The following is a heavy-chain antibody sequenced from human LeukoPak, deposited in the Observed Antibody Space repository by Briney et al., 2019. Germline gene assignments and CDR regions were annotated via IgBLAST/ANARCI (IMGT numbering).Heavy chain of an antibody. CDR3: AREVPSSFDY. CDR1: GFTFSSYS. D-gene: IGHD6-13*01. CDR2: ISSSSSYI. J-gene: IGHJ4*02. Sequence: GGSLRLSCAASGFTFSSYSMNWVRRAPGKGLEWVSSISSSSSYIYYADSVKGRFTISRDNAKNSLYLQMNSLRAEDTAVYYCAREVPSSFDYWGQGTLVTVSS. V-gene: IGHV3-21*01.